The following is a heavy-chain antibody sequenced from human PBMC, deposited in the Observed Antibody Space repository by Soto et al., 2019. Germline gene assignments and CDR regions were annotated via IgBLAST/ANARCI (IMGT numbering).Heavy chain of an antibody. Sequence: GGSLRLSCAASGFTFTSHAMTWVRQAPGKGLEWVAGISMSGGGTYYADSVKGRFTISRDNSKNMLYLQMSSLRAADTAVYYCVKGMKWELPLDHWGQGTLVTVSS. CDR1: GFTFTSHA. J-gene: IGHJ4*02. CDR2: ISMSGGGT. D-gene: IGHD1-26*01. CDR3: VKGMKWELPLDH. V-gene: IGHV3-23*01.